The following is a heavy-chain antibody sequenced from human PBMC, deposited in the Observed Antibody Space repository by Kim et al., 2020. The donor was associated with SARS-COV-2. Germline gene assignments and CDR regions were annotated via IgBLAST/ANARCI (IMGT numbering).Heavy chain of an antibody. V-gene: IGHV4-34*01. Sequence: SETLSLTCAVYGGSFSGYYWSWIRQPPGKGLEWIGEINHSGSTNYNPSLKSRVTISVDTSKNQFSLKLSSVTAADTAVYYCARGKKVGSSGCRGAACPKKYYFDYWGQGTLVTVSS. CDR1: GGSFSGYY. CDR2: INHSGST. J-gene: IGHJ4*02. D-gene: IGHD6-19*01. CDR3: ARGKKVGSSGCRGAACPKKYYFDY.